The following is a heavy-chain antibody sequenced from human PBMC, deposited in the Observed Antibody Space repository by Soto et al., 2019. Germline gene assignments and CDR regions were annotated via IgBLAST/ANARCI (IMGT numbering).Heavy chain of an antibody. CDR3: AADPMAYCSSTSCYNYYYGMDV. V-gene: IGHV1-58*01. D-gene: IGHD2-2*02. CDR2: IVVGSGNT. Sequence: SVKVSCKGSGLAFTSSAVQWVLQARGQRLEWIGWIVVGSGNTNYAQKFQERVTITRDMSTSTAYMELSSLRSEDTAVYYCAADPMAYCSSTSCYNYYYGMDVWGQGTTVTVSS. CDR1: GLAFTSSA. J-gene: IGHJ6*02.